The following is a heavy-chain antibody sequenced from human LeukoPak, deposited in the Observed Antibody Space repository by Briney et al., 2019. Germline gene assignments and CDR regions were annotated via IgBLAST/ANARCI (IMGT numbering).Heavy chain of an antibody. Sequence: ASVKVSCKASGYTFTSYGISWVRQAPGQGLEWMGWISAYNGNTNYAQKLQGRVTMTTDTSTSTAYMELRSLRSDDTAVYYCARGLTYYYDSSGYDDYWGQGTLVTVSS. CDR2: ISAYNGNT. CDR1: GYTFTSYG. CDR3: ARGLTYYYDSSGYDDY. J-gene: IGHJ4*02. D-gene: IGHD3-22*01. V-gene: IGHV1-18*01.